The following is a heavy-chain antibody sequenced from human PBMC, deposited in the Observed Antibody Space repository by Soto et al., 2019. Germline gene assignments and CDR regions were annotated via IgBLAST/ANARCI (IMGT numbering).Heavy chain of an antibody. Sequence: SQTLSVTYTVAGGNIISYCWSRILKTPGKGLEWIGYIYYSGSTNYNPSLKSRVTISVDTSKNQFSLKLSSVSAADTAVYYCARLPGYCSGDSCRIDYWGQGTLVTVSS. CDR3: ARLPGYCSGDSCRIDY. V-gene: IGHV4-59*01. CDR1: GGNIISYC. D-gene: IGHD2-15*01. CDR2: IYYSGST. J-gene: IGHJ4*02.